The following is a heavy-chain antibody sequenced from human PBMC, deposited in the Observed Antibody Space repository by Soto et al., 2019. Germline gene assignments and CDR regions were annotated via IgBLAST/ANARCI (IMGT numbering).Heavy chain of an antibody. Sequence: PGGSLRLSCAASGFTFSRYGMSWVRQAPGKGLEWVAYISSSSTIYYADSVKGRFTISRDNAKNSLYLQMNSLRDEDTAVYYCARDGYCVSTTCYFLPDVWGQGTTVTVSS. J-gene: IGHJ6*02. CDR3: ARDGYCVSTTCYFLPDV. V-gene: IGHV3-48*02. CDR1: GFTFSRYG. CDR2: ISSSSTI. D-gene: IGHD2-2*03.